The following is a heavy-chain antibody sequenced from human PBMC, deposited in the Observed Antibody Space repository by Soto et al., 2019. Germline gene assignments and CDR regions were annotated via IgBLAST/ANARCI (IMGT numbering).Heavy chain of an antibody. D-gene: IGHD3-16*01. J-gene: IGHJ5*02. CDR2: MNPNSGNT. CDR1: GYTFTSYD. Sequence: ASVQVSCKASGYTFTSYDINWVRQATGQGLEWMGWMNPNSGNTGYAQKFQGRVTMTRVTSIGTAFLELSSLRSEDTAVYYCARGRIGGYWFDPWGQGTLVTVSS. V-gene: IGHV1-8*01. CDR3: ARGRIGGYWFDP.